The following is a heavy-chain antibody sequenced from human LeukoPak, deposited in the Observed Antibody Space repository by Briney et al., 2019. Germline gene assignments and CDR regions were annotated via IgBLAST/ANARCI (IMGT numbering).Heavy chain of an antibody. CDR2: ISENGAGT. V-gene: IGHV3-23*01. D-gene: IGHD2-21*01. Sequence: GGSLRLSCAASGFTFSDYYMSWVRQGPGKGLEWVSAISENGAGTYYADSVKGRFTISRDNSKNTLDLQMNSLRAEDTAVYYCANLGEDSGGGYWGQGTLVTVSS. J-gene: IGHJ4*02. CDR1: GFTFSDYY. CDR3: ANLGEDSGGGY.